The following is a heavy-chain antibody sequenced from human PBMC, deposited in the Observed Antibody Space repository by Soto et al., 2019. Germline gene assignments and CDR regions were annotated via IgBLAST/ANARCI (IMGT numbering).Heavy chain of an antibody. Sequence: QVHLVQSGAEVKKPGSSVKVSCKAPGGTFSNHAINWVRQAPGQGLEWMGRIIPIFTTTNYAQKFQGRVTMTADESTVTAYLELSSLKHDDTADYYCAREVAADGTFREDVFDIWGQGTLVTVSS. CDR2: IIPIFTTT. J-gene: IGHJ3*02. V-gene: IGHV1-69*12. CDR3: AREVAADGTFREDVFDI. CDR1: GGTFSNHA. D-gene: IGHD6-13*01.